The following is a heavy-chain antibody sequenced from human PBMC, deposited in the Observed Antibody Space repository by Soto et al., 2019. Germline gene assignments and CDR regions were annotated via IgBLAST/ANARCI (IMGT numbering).Heavy chain of an antibody. V-gene: IGHV5-51*01. Sequence: SCQASGYSFRSYWIGCVRHMPGKGLEWMAIIYPGDSNTRYSPSFQGQVTISADKSISTAFLQWSSLKAADSAMYYCARRLHSDSVHITPVSPDYWGQGTLVTVSS. D-gene: IGHD4-4*01. J-gene: IGHJ4*02. CDR1: GYSFRSYW. CDR2: IYPGDSNT. CDR3: ARRLHSDSVHITPVSPDY.